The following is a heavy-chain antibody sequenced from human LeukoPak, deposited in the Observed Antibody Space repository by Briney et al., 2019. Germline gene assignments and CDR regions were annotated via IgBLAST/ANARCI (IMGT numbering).Heavy chain of an antibody. CDR3: ARDGRHDNNHWFYS. CDR2: IYYTGNT. Sequence: SETLSLTCIVSGDSISSRYWGWIRQPPGKGLEWIGYIYYTGNTNYNPSLKSRVTMSVDMSKNQFSLKMTSVTAADTAVYYCARDGRHDNNHWFYSWGQGTLVTVSA. CDR1: GDSISSRY. V-gene: IGHV4-59*11. D-gene: IGHD5-24*01. J-gene: IGHJ5*01.